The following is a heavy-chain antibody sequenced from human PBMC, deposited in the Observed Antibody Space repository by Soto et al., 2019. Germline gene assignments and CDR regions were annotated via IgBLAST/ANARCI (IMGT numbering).Heavy chain of an antibody. CDR1: GYTFTSYG. V-gene: IGHV1-18*01. Sequence: GASVKVSCKASGYTFTSYGISWVRQAPGQGLEWMGWISAYNGNTNYAQKLQGRVTMTTDTSTSTAYMELRSLRSDDTAVYYCARDRCSGGSCYSGWFDPWGQGTLVTVSS. CDR2: ISAYNGNT. D-gene: IGHD2-15*01. J-gene: IGHJ5*02. CDR3: ARDRCSGGSCYSGWFDP.